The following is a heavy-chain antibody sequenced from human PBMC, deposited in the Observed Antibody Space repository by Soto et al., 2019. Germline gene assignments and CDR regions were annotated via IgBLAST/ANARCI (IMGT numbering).Heavy chain of an antibody. J-gene: IGHJ4*02. D-gene: IGHD3-22*01. CDR3: AKGPYEYYYDSSGPHGY. CDR2: ISGSGGST. Sequence: SCAASGFTFSSYAMSWVRQAPGKGLEWVSAISGSGGSTYYADSVKGRFTISRDNSKNTLYLQMNSLRAEDTAVYYCAKGPYEYYYDSSGPHGYWGQGTLVTVSS. CDR1: GFTFSSYA. V-gene: IGHV3-23*01.